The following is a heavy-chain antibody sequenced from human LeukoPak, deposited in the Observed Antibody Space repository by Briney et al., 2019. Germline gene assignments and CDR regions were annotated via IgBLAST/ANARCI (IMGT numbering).Heavy chain of an antibody. V-gene: IGHV3-23*01. Sequence: GGSLRLSCAASGFTFSSYAMSWVRQAPGKGLEWVSAMSGSSGRTYYADSVKGRFTISRDNSKNTLYVQMNSLRADDTAVYYCAKWGCSGSSCYPFAYWGQGTLITVSS. CDR1: GFTFSSYA. CDR3: AKWGCSGSSCYPFAY. J-gene: IGHJ4*02. CDR2: MSGSSGRT. D-gene: IGHD2-15*01.